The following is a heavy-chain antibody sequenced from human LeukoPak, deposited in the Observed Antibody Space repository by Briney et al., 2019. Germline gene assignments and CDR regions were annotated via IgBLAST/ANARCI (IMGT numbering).Heavy chain of an antibody. D-gene: IGHD2-21*02. CDR2: IIPIFGTA. CDR3: ARVSGVVVVTSDDAFDI. Sequence: SVKVSCEASGGTFSSYAISWVRQAPGQGLGWMGRIIPIFGTANYAQKFQGRVTITTDESTSTAYMELSSLRSEDTAVYYCARVSGVVVVTSDDAFDIWGQGTMVTVSS. V-gene: IGHV1-69*05. CDR1: GGTFSSYA. J-gene: IGHJ3*02.